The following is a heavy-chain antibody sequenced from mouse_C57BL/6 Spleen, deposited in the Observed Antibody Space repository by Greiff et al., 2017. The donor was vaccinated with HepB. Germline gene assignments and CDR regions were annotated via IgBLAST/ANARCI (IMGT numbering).Heavy chain of an antibody. Sequence: QVQLQQSGAELVRPGASVTLSCKASGYTFTDYEMHWVKQTPVHGLEWIGAIDPETGGTAYNQKFKGKAILTADKSSSTAYMELRSLTSEDSAVYYCTRIRPIYDYGRSPHWYFDVWGTGTTVTVSS. J-gene: IGHJ1*03. V-gene: IGHV1-15*01. CDR3: TRIRPIYDYGRSPHWYFDV. CDR1: GYTFTDYE. D-gene: IGHD1-1*01. CDR2: IDPETGGT.